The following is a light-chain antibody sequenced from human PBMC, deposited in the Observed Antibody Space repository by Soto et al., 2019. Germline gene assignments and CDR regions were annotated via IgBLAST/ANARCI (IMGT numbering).Light chain of an antibody. CDR1: QSVSSSY. Sequence: EIVLTQSPGTLSLSPGERATLSCRASQSVSSSYLAWYQQKPGQAPRLLIYGASSRATGIPDRFSGSGSGTDFTRTISGLEPEDFAVYYCQQYGSSPHTFGQGTKLEIK. V-gene: IGKV3-20*01. J-gene: IGKJ2*01. CDR2: GAS. CDR3: QQYGSSPHT.